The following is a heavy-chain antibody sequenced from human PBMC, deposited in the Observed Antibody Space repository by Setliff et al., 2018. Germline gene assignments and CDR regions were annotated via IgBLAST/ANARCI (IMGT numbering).Heavy chain of an antibody. Sequence: ASVKVSCKASGYTFKTYGFTWVRQAPGQGLEWMGWISPYNGNTNSAQKFQGRVTMTTDTSTSTAYMELKSLRYDDTAVYYCARDGVEDGRGATRIFDLWGRGTLVTVSS. CDR1: GYTFKTYG. V-gene: IGHV1-18*01. J-gene: IGHJ2*01. CDR3: ARDGVEDGRGATRIFDL. CDR2: ISPYNGNT. D-gene: IGHD3-10*02.